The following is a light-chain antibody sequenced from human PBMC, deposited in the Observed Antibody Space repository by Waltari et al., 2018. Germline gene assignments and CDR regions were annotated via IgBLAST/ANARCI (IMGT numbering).Light chain of an antibody. CDR1: SSDVGGYNY. V-gene: IGLV2-11*01. CDR2: DVI. J-gene: IGLJ2*01. Sequence: QSALTQPRSVSGSPGQSVTISCTGTSSDVGGYNYVSWYQHHPGKAPKLLIFDVIKRPSGVPDRFSGSKSGNTASLTSSGLQAEDEADYYCCSYAGSYTVVFGGGTRLTVL. CDR3: CSYAGSYTVV.